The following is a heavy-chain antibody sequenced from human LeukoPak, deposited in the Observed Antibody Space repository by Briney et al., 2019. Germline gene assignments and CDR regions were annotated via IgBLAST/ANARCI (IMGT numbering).Heavy chain of an antibody. CDR2: INPSGGST. D-gene: IGHD6-6*01. Sequence: GASVKVSCKASGYTFTSYYMHWVRQAPGQGLEWMGIINPSGGSTSYAQKFQGRVTVTRDMSTSTVYMELSSLRSEDTAVYYCAREVQLVPYYYYYMDVWGKGTTVTVSS. V-gene: IGHV1-46*01. CDR3: AREVQLVPYYYYYMDV. J-gene: IGHJ6*03. CDR1: GYTFTSYY.